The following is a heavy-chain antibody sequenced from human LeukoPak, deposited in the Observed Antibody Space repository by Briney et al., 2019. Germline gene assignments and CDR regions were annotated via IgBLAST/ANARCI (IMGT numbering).Heavy chain of an antibody. Sequence: ASVKVSCKASGYTFIGYYMHWVRQAPGQGLEWMGWISPNGGGTNYAQKFQGRVTMTRDTSISTAYMELSRLRSDDTAVYYCAREAVSITMVRGVIPYFDYWGQGTLVTVSS. CDR1: GYTFIGYY. V-gene: IGHV1-2*02. CDR2: ISPNGGGT. D-gene: IGHD3-10*01. CDR3: AREAVSITMVRGVIPYFDY. J-gene: IGHJ4*02.